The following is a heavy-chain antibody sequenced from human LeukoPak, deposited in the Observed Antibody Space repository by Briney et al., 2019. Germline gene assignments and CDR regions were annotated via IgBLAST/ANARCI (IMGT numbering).Heavy chain of an antibody. Sequence: PSQTLSLTCTVSGGSISSGSYYWSWIRQPAGKGLEWIGRIYTSGSTNYNPSLKSRVTISVDTSKNQFSLKLSSVTAADTAVYYCARGTHWYFDLWGRGTLVTVSS. D-gene: IGHD1-14*01. V-gene: IGHV4-61*02. J-gene: IGHJ2*01. CDR1: GGSISSGSYY. CDR3: ARGTHWYFDL. CDR2: IYTSGST.